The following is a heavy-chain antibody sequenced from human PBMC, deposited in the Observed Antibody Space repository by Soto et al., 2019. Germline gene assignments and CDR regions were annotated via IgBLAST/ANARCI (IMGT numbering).Heavy chain of an antibody. CDR2: MWYDGSSK. J-gene: IGHJ6*02. CDR1: GFTFSSYG. CDR3: ATDMGQLLMDV. Sequence: QVQLVESGGGVVQPGTSLRLSCAASGFTFSSYGMHWVHQAPGKGLEWVAFMWYDGSSKNYADSVKGRFTISRDNSKNTLYLQMNNLRVEDTALYYCATDMGQLLMDVWGQGTTVTVSS. V-gene: IGHV3-33*01. D-gene: IGHD3-10*01.